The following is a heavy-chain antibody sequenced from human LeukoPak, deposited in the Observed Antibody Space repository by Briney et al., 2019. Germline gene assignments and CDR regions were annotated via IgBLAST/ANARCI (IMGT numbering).Heavy chain of an antibody. J-gene: IGHJ4*02. CDR3: ARDLGVSRKGFRDGYNSGNFDY. Sequence: PGGSLRLSCAASGFTFSSYSMNWVRQAPGKGLEWVSSISSSSSYIYYADSVKGRFTISRDNAKNSLYLQMNSLRAEDTAVYYCARDLGVSRKGFRDGYNSGNFDYWGQGTLVTVSS. CDR2: ISSSSSYI. D-gene: IGHD5-24*01. CDR1: GFTFSSYS. V-gene: IGHV3-21*01.